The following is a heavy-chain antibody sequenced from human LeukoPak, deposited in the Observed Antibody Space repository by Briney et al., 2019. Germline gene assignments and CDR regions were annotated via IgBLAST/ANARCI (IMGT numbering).Heavy chain of an antibody. CDR2: IYYSGST. CDR3: ARWVVVTLGFDY. J-gene: IGHJ4*02. CDR1: GRSISSGGYY. D-gene: IGHD4-23*01. Sequence: PSETLSLTCTVSGRSISSGGYYWSWIRQHPGKGLEWIGYIYYSGSTYYNPSLKSRVTISVDTSKNQFSLKLSSVTAADTAVYYCARWVVVTLGFDYWGQGTLVTVSS. V-gene: IGHV4-31*03.